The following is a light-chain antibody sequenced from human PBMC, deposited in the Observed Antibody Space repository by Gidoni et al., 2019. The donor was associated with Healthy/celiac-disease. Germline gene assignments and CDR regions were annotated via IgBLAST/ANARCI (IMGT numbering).Light chain of an antibody. CDR3: QQSYSTLGT. J-gene: IGKJ1*01. CDR1: QSISSY. V-gene: IGKV1-39*01. CDR2: AAS. Sequence: DIQMTQSPFSLSASVGDRVTITCRASQSISSYLNWYQQKPGKAPKLLIYAASSLQSGVPSRFSGIGSGPDFTLTISSLQPEDFATYYCQQSYSTLGTFGQGTKVEIK.